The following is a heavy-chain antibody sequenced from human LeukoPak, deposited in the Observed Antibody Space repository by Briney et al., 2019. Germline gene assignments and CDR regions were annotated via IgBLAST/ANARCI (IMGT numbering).Heavy chain of an antibody. Sequence: GASVKVSCKVSGYTLTELSMHWVRQAPGKGLEWMGGIIPIFGTANYARKFQGRVTITADESTSTAYMELSSLRSEDTAVYYCARDVPRYSGSYYYYYGMDVWGQGTTVTVSS. J-gene: IGHJ6*02. V-gene: IGHV1-69*13. CDR3: ARDVPRYSGSYYYYYGMDV. D-gene: IGHD1-26*01. CDR2: IIPIFGTA. CDR1: GYTLTELS.